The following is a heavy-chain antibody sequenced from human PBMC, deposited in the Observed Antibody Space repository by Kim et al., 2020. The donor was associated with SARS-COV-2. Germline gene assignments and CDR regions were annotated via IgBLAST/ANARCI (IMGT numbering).Heavy chain of an antibody. Sequence: GGSLRLSCAASGFTFSTYAMSWVRQAPGKGLEWVSAIRGSGGTTNYADSVKGRFTVSRDNSKNMLYLQMNSLRAEDTAVYYCTKALYGGNFWGQGTLVTV. CDR3: TKALYGGNF. J-gene: IGHJ4*02. CDR1: GFTFSTYA. V-gene: IGHV3-23*01. D-gene: IGHD3-16*02. CDR2: IRGSGGTT.